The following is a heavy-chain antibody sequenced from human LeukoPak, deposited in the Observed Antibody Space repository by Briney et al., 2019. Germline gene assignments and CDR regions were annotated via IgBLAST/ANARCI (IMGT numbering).Heavy chain of an antibody. CDR1: DYSISSDDY. Sequence: PSETLSLTCTVSDYSISSDDYWGWIRQPPGKGLEWIGSIYHSGSTYYNPSLKSRVTISVDTSKNQFSLKLNSVTAADTAVYYCARQSSDYSKLRGHYYYYYYMDVWGKGTTVTVSS. V-gene: IGHV4-38-2*02. J-gene: IGHJ6*03. CDR3: ARQSSDYSKLRGHYYYYYYMDV. CDR2: IYHSGST. D-gene: IGHD4-11*01.